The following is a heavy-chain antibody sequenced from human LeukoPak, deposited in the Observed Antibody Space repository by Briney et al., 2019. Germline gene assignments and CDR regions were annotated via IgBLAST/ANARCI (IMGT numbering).Heavy chain of an antibody. CDR2: IYYSGST. Sequence: SETLSLTCTVSGGSISSGDYYWTWIRQPPGKGLEWIGYIYYSGSTYYNPSLKSRIITSIDTSKNQFSLQLSSLTAADTAVYYCARGLGGWFDPWGQGALVTVSS. J-gene: IGHJ5*02. CDR3: ARGLGGWFDP. CDR1: GGSISSGDYY. D-gene: IGHD3/OR15-3a*01. V-gene: IGHV4-30-4*01.